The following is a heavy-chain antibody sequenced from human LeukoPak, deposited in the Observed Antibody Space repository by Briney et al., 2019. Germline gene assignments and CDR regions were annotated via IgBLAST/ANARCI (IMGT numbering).Heavy chain of an antibody. CDR2: IIPIFGTA. Sequence: SVKVSCKASGGTFSSYAISWVRQAPGQGFEWMGGIIPIFGTANYAQKFQGRVTITADESTSTAYMELSSLRSEDTAVYYCAREVEMNPLNWGQGTLVTVSS. CDR1: GGTFSSYA. V-gene: IGHV1-69*13. J-gene: IGHJ4*02. D-gene: IGHD5-24*01. CDR3: AREVEMNPLN.